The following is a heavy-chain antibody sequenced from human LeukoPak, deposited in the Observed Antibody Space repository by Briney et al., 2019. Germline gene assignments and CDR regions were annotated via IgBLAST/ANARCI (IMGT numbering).Heavy chain of an antibody. V-gene: IGHV1-69*04. CDR2: IIPILGIA. D-gene: IGHD6-13*01. Sequence: SVKVSCKASGGTFSSYAISWVRQAPGQGLEWMGRIIPILGIANYAQKFQGRVTITADKSTSTAYMKLSSLRSEDTAVYYCARDNGEQQLDYWGQGTLVTVSS. J-gene: IGHJ4*02. CDR1: GGTFSSYA. CDR3: ARDNGEQQLDY.